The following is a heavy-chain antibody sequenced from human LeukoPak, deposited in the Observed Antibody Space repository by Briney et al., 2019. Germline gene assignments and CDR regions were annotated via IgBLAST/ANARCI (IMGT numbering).Heavy chain of an antibody. D-gene: IGHD2-2*02. CDR3: TRVGYCSSTTCYTGDGFDY. CDR2: IKQDGSEK. Sequence: GSLRLSFAASGFPFSSYWMSWVRPAPGKGLEWVATIKQDGSEKYYVDSVKGRFTISRDNAKNSLYLQMNSLRAEDTAVYYCTRVGYCSSTTCYTGDGFDYWGQGTLVTVSS. V-gene: IGHV3-7*01. J-gene: IGHJ4*02. CDR1: GFPFSSYW.